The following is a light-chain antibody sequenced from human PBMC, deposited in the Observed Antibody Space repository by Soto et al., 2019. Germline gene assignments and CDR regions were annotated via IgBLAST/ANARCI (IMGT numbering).Light chain of an antibody. V-gene: IGKV1-27*01. CDR1: QGINSY. Sequence: DIQMTQSPSSLSASVGDRVTITCRASQGINSYLAWYQQKPGKVPKFLIYLASTLQSGVPSRFSGSGSGTDFTLTISSLQPEDVATYYCQTYNSAPFTFGQGTKLEI. CDR3: QTYNSAPFT. J-gene: IGKJ2*01. CDR2: LAS.